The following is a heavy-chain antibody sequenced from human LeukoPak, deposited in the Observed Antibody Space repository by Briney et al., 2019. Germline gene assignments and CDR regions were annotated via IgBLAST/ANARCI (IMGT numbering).Heavy chain of an antibody. J-gene: IGHJ5*02. V-gene: IGHV4-39*07. CDR3: SGSLSSDWFDP. Sequence: SETLSLTCTISGGSISSISYYWGWLRQPPGKGLEWIGSIYYTGSTYYNPSLKSRVTVSVDTSKNQFSLKLSSVTAADTAVYYCSGSLSSDWFDPWGQGTLVTVSS. CDR1: GGSISSISYY. D-gene: IGHD1-26*01. CDR2: IYYTGST.